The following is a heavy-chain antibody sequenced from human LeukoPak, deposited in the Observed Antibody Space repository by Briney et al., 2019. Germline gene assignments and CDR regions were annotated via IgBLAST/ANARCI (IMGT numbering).Heavy chain of an antibody. J-gene: IGHJ3*02. D-gene: IGHD3-9*01. Sequence: SVKVSCKASGYTFTTYGISWVRQAPGQGLEWMGGIIPIFGTANYAQKFQGRVTITADESTSTAYMELSSLRSEDTAVYYCASNGRYYDILTGYYNDAFDIWGQGTMVTVSS. CDR3: ASNGRYYDILTGYYNDAFDI. V-gene: IGHV1-69*13. CDR2: IIPIFGTA. CDR1: GYTFTTYG.